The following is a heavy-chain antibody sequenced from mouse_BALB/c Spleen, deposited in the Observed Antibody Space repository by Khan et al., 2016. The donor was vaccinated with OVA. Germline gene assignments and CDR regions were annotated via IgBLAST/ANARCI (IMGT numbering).Heavy chain of an antibody. Sequence: QVQLQQSGAELVKPGASVKLSCKASGYTFPSYYLYWVRQRPGQGLEWIGEINPNNGGTNFNEKFKSKATLTVDKSSSTAYMQLSSLTSEDSAVFYCTRSGYGCFAYWGQGTLVTVSA. CDR1: GYTFPSYY. V-gene: IGHV1S81*02. J-gene: IGHJ3*01. D-gene: IGHD2-2*01. CDR3: TRSGYGCFAY. CDR2: INPNNGGT.